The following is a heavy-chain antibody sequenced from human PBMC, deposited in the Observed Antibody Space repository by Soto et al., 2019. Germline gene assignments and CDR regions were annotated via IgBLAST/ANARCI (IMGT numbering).Heavy chain of an antibody. V-gene: IGHV3-30*04. CDR2: ISRDGSYI. J-gene: IGHJ5*01. D-gene: IGHD3-3*01. CDR3: ARTRNGGVADSFDS. CDR1: GFTFSRHA. Sequence: QVHLVESGGGEVQPGGSLRLSCAASGFTFSRHAIHWVRLTPGRGLEWVLAISRDGSYIYYTDSVKGRFTVSRDNSKNTVFVQMNRLIPDDTALYFCARTRNGGVADSFDSWGQGTPVTVSS.